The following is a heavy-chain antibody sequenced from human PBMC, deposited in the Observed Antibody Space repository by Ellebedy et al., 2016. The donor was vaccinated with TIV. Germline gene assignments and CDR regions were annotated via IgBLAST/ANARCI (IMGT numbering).Heavy chain of an antibody. J-gene: IGHJ3*02. Sequence: MPSETLSLTCSVSGGSISNSGYYWNWIRQHPGKGLEWIGYIFHSGSTYYNPSLQSRVIISVDMSKNQFSLSMSSVTAADTAVYYCAREPSGWVAFDIWGQGTMVTVSS. D-gene: IGHD6-19*01. V-gene: IGHV4-31*03. CDR3: AREPSGWVAFDI. CDR1: GGSISNSGYY. CDR2: IFHSGST.